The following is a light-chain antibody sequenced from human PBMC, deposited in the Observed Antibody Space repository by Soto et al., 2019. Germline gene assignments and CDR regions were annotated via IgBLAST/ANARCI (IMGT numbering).Light chain of an antibody. Sequence: EIVLTQSPGTLSLSPGERATLSCRASQSVRSSYFACYQQKPGQAPRLLIFGASTRAPGIPDRFSGSGSGTDFTLTISKLEPEDFALFYCQQYGNSPLTFGGGTKVDIK. CDR3: QQYGNSPLT. J-gene: IGKJ4*01. V-gene: IGKV3-20*01. CDR1: QSVRSSY. CDR2: GAS.